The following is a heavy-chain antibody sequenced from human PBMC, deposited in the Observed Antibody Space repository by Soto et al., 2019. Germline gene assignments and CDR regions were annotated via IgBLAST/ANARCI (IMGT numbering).Heavy chain of an antibody. J-gene: IGHJ6*02. V-gene: IGHV3-23*01. CDR2: ISGSGGST. CDR1: GFTFSSYA. CDR3: AKEQLVRFYGMDV. D-gene: IGHD6-6*01. Sequence: SLRLSCAASGFTFSSYAMSWVRQAPGKGLEWVSAISGSGGSTYYADSVKGRFTISRDNSKNTLYLQMNSLRAEDMAVYYCAKEQLVRFYGMDVWGQGTTVTVYS.